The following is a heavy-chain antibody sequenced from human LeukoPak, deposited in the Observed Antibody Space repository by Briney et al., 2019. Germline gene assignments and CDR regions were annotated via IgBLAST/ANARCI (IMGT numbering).Heavy chain of an antibody. CDR2: ISGSGYST. CDR3: AKDPGGYFDY. D-gene: IGHD3-16*01. J-gene: IGHJ4*02. V-gene: IGHV3-23*01. Sequence: GGSLRLSCAASGFTFSSYAMSWVRQAPGKGLEWVSAISGSGYSTYYADSAKGRFTISRDNSKNTLYLQMNSLSAEDTAVYYCAKDPGGYFDYWGQGTLVTVSS. CDR1: GFTFSSYA.